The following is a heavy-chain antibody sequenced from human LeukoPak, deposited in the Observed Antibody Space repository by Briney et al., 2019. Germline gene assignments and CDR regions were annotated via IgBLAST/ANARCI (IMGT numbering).Heavy chain of an antibody. CDR2: INTDGTVT. V-gene: IGHV3-74*01. D-gene: IGHD6-19*01. J-gene: IGHJ4*02. Sequence: RGSLRLSCAASGFTFSKYWMLWVRQAPGKGLESVSRINTDGTVTTYADSVKGRFTVSRDNADNTMFLQMNSVRDEDTGVYYCATKQWLAPPPDSWGQGTPVTVSS. CDR1: GFTFSKYW. CDR3: ATKQWLAPPPDS.